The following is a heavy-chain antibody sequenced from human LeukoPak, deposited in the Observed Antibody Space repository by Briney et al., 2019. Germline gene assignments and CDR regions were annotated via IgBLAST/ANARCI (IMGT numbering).Heavy chain of an antibody. J-gene: IGHJ6*02. CDR1: GGSVSSGSYY. CDR3: ASDIRWSSSWYYYGMDV. D-gene: IGHD6-13*01. CDR2: IYYSGST. Sequence: SETLSLTCTVSGGSVSSGSYYWSWIRQPPGKGLEWIGYIYYSGSTNYNPSLKSRVTISVDTSKNQFSLKLSSVTAADTAVYYCASDIRWSSSWYYYGMDVWGQGTTVTVSS. V-gene: IGHV4-61*01.